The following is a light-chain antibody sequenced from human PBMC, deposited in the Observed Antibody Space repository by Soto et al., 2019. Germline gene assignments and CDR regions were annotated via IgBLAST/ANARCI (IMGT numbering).Light chain of an antibody. Sequence: EVVMTQSPATVSVSPGEGVTLSCRASQTISNDLAWYQQKPGQAPRLLIYGASTRATGVPARFSGGGSGTEVTLTISSLQSEDFAFYYCQQNNKWPPVTFGGGTKVESK. V-gene: IGKV3-15*01. CDR2: GAS. CDR1: QTISND. CDR3: QQNNKWPPVT. J-gene: IGKJ4*01.